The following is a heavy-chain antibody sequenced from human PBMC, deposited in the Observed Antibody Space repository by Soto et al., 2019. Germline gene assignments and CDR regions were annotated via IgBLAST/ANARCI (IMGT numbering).Heavy chain of an antibody. CDR1: GYRFTSYW. CDR2: IYPGDSDT. V-gene: IGHV5-51*01. CDR3: ARRNYDILTAYSGLY. J-gene: IGHJ4*02. D-gene: IGHD3-9*01. Sequence: PGESLKISCKGSGYRFTSYWIGWARQMPGKGLEWMGIIYPGDSDTRYSPSFQGQVTISADKSISTASLQWSSLKASDTAIYYCARRNYDILTAYSGLYWGQGPLVSVS.